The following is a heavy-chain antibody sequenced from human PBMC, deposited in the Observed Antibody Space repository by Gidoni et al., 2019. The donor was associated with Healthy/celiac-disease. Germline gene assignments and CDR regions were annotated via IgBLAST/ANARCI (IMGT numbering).Heavy chain of an antibody. CDR1: GVSIRSSSYY. CDR2: IYYSGST. CDR3: ARPPEDCSSTSCTYCFDY. D-gene: IGHD2-2*01. Sequence: LQLQESGLGLVKPSETLSLTCTVSGVSIRSSSYYWGWICQPPGKGLAWIGSIYYSGSTYYNPSLKSRVTISVDTSKNQFSLKLSSVTDADTAVYYCARPPEDCSSTSCTYCFDYWGQGTLVTVSS. J-gene: IGHJ4*02. V-gene: IGHV4-39*01.